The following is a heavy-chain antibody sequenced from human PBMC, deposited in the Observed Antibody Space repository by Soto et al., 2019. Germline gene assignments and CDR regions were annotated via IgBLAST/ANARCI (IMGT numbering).Heavy chain of an antibody. CDR3: AKDPSYDILTGYYKGPNFDY. J-gene: IGHJ4*02. Sequence: PGGSLRLSCVASGFTFSSYGMHWVRRAPGKGLEWVAVISYDGNKKYYADAVKGRFTISRDNSKNTLYLQMNSLRAEDTAVYYCAKDPSYDILTGYYKGPNFDYWGQATKVTVSS. V-gene: IGHV3-30*18. CDR1: GFTFSSYG. D-gene: IGHD3-9*01. CDR2: ISYDGNKK.